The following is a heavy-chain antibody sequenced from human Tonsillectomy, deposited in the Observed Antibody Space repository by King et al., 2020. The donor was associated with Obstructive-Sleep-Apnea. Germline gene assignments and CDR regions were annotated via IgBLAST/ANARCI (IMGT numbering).Heavy chain of an antibody. J-gene: IGHJ2*01. CDR1: GGSISSYY. CDR3: ARVSPESTVVNAYFDL. CDR2: IYTSGST. V-gene: IGHV4-4*07. D-gene: IGHD4-23*01. Sequence: QLQESGPGLVKPSETLSLTCTVSGGSISSYYWSWIRQPAGKGLEWIGRIYTSGSTNYNPSLKSRVTMSVDTSKNQFSLKLSSVTAADTAVYYCARVSPESTVVNAYFDLWGRGTLVTVSS.